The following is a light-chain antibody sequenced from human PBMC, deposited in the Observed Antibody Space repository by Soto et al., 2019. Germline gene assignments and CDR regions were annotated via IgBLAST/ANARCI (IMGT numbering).Light chain of an antibody. CDR3: CSYAGSSTLV. J-gene: IGLJ2*01. Sequence: QSALTQPASVSGSPGQPITISSPGTSRDVGSYNLVSWYQQHPGKAPKLMIYEVSKRPSGVSNRFSGSKSGNTASLTISGLQAEDEADYYCCSYAGSSTLVFGGGTKLTVL. CDR2: EVS. CDR1: SRDVGSYNL. V-gene: IGLV2-23*02.